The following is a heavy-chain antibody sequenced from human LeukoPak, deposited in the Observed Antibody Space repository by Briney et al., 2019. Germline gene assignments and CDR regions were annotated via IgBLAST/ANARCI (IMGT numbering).Heavy chain of an antibody. Sequence: GASVKLSCKASGYTFTSYYMHWARQAPGQGLEWMGIINPSGGSTSYAQKFQGRVTMTRDMATSTVYMELSSLRSEDTAVYYCARGGYSNRNWFDPWGQGTLVTVSS. J-gene: IGHJ5*02. V-gene: IGHV1-46*01. CDR2: INPSGGST. CDR3: ARGGYSNRNWFDP. D-gene: IGHD6-13*01. CDR1: GYTFTSYY.